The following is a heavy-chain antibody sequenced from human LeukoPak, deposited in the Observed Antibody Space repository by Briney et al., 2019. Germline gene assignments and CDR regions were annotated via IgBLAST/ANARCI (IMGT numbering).Heavy chain of an antibody. D-gene: IGHD2-21*01. V-gene: IGHV3-30-3*01. CDR1: GFTFSSYA. Sequence: GGSLRLSCAASGFTFSSYAMHWVRQAPGKGLEWVAVISYDGSNKYYADSVKGRFTISRDNSKNTLYLQMNSLRAEDTAVYYCATPHCGGDCYPLGATDYWGQGTLVTVSS. CDR3: ATPHCGGDCYPLGATDY. J-gene: IGHJ4*02. CDR2: ISYDGSNK.